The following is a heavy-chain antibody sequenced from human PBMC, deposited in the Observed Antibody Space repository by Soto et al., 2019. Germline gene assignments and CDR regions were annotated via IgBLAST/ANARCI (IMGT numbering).Heavy chain of an antibody. J-gene: IGHJ4*02. V-gene: IGHV4-59*01. D-gene: IGHD3-16*01. CDR3: ASVTFGGVVLAH. CDR1: ADSFSKYY. Sequence: LTCSVSADSFSKYYWTWIRQPPGEGLEWIGYIYFNGNTNYNPSLKGRATISIDTSKKQFSLNLSSVTAADTAVYYCASVTFGGVVLAHWGQGTLVTVSS. CDR2: IYFNGNT.